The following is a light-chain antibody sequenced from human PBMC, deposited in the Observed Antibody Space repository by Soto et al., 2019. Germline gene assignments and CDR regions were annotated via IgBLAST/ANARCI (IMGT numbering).Light chain of an antibody. J-gene: IGLJ2*01. Sequence: SALTQPPSASGSPGQSVTISCTGTSSDVGGYNYVSWYQQYPGKAPKLMIYEVSKRPSGVPDRFSGSKSANTASLTVSGLQAEDEADYYCSSYAGSNNFVVFGGGTKLTVL. CDR3: SSYAGSNNFVV. CDR2: EVS. V-gene: IGLV2-8*01. CDR1: SSDVGGYNY.